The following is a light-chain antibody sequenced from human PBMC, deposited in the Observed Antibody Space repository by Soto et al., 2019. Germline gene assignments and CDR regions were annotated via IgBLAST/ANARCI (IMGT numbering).Light chain of an antibody. CDR2: DAS. J-gene: IGKJ1*01. CDR1: QTISRW. CDR3: HQYNSYST. Sequence: DVQLTQSPPTLSASVGDRVTITCRASQTISRWLAWYQVKPGKAPKILIFDASNLEGGVPSRFSGIGYGTDFSLTISSLQPDDFATHYCHQYNSYSTFGQGTKVEI. V-gene: IGKV1-5*01.